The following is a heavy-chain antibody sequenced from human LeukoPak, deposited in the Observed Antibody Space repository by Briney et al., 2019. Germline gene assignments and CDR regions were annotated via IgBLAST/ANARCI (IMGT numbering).Heavy chain of an antibody. CDR2: ISSKGNGGTT. V-gene: IGHV3-49*04. J-gene: IGHJ4*02. Sequence: QPGRSLRLSCTGSGFTFCYHAMTRVRQTPGKGLEWVGLISSKGNGGTTEYAAFVTGRFTISRDDSITYLQVSRLKSEDTGVYYCARGGQLLGKGYFFDSWGQGTLVTVSS. D-gene: IGHD6-13*01. CDR3: ARGGQLLGKGYFFDS. CDR1: GFTFCYHA.